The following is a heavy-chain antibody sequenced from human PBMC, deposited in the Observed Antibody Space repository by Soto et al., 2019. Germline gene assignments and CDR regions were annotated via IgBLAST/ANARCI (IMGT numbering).Heavy chain of an antibody. D-gene: IGHD7-27*01. CDR1: GFTFTRYS. CDR2: ISSTTNYI. CDR3: ARESADLTSIFDY. V-gene: IGHV3-21*06. J-gene: IGHJ4*02. Sequence: GGSLRLSCAASGFTFTRYSMNWVRQAPGKGLEWVSSISSTTNYIYYGDSMKGRFTISRDNAKNSLYLEMNSLRAEDTAVYYCARESADLTSIFDYWGQGTLVTVYS.